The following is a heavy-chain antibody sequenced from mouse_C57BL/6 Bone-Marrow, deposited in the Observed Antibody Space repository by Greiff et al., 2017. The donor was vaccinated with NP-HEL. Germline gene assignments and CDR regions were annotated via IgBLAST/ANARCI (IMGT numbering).Heavy chain of an antibody. Sequence: QVQLKESGPGLVQPSQSLSITCTVSGFSLTSYGVHWVRQSPGKGLEWLGVIWSGGSTDYNAAFISRLSISKDNSKSQVFFKMNSLQADDTAIYYCASYGNLWFAYWGQGTLVTVSA. CDR3: ASYGNLWFAY. J-gene: IGHJ3*01. V-gene: IGHV2-2*01. CDR2: IWSGGST. CDR1: GFSLTSYG. D-gene: IGHD2-1*01.